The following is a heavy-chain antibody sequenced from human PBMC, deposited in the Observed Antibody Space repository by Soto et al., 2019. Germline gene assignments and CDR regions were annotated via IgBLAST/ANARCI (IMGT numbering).Heavy chain of an antibody. Sequence: QVQLQESGPGLVRPLETLSLTCKVSGGSITSYRWSWIRQSAGKGLEWIGRINTSGNTHYNPSLKSRVTVSIDTSQNQFFLTVTSVTAADSAVYYCARESGDNWDYEAYWGQGTPVTVSP. J-gene: IGHJ4*02. CDR2: INTSGNT. D-gene: IGHD1-7*01. V-gene: IGHV4-4*07. CDR1: GGSITSYR. CDR3: ARESGDNWDYEAY.